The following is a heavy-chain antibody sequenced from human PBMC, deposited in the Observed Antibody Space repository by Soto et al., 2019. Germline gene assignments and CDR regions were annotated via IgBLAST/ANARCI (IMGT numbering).Heavy chain of an antibody. CDR2: IYYSGST. V-gene: IGHV4-31*03. D-gene: IGHD4-17*01. J-gene: IGHJ2*01. CDR1: GGSISSGGYY. CDR3: ARGITVTTRYWYFDL. Sequence: SETLSLTFTVSGGSISSGGYYWNWIRQHPGKGLEWIGYIYYSGSTYYNPSLKSRVTISVDTSKNQFSLKLSSVTAADTAVYYCARGITVTTRYWYFDLWGRGTLVTVSS.